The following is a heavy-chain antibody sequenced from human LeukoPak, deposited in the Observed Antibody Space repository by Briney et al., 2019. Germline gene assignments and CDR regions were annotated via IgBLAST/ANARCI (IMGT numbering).Heavy chain of an antibody. V-gene: IGHV4-31*03. D-gene: IGHD5-12*01. CDR1: GGSISSGGYY. CDR3: AGSQDIVATFEY. J-gene: IGHJ4*02. CDR2: IYYRGST. Sequence: PSETLSLTCTVSGGSISSGGYYWSWIRQHPGRGLEWIGYIYYRGSTYYNPSLKSRITISIDTSKNQFSLKLTSVTAADAAVYYCAGSQDIVATFEYWGQGTLVTVSS.